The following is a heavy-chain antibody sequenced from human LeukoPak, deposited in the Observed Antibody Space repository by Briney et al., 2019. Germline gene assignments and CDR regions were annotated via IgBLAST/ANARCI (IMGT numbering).Heavy chain of an antibody. D-gene: IGHD5-18*01. J-gene: IGHJ4*02. Sequence: PGGSLRLSCAASGFTLDDYAMHWVRHAPGKGLEWVSGISWNSGSIGYADSVKGRFTISRDNAKNSLYLQMNSLRAEDTALYYCAKDIISLDTAMGVFDYWGQGTLVTVSS. V-gene: IGHV3-9*01. CDR3: AKDIISLDTAMGVFDY. CDR1: GFTLDDYA. CDR2: ISWNSGSI.